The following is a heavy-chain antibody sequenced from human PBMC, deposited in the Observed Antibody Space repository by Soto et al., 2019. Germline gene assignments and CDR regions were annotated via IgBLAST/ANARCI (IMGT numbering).Heavy chain of an antibody. V-gene: IGHV1-46*01. D-gene: IGHD1-20*01. CDR1: GYTFTSYY. J-gene: IGHJ4*02. Sequence: ASVKVSCKASGYTFTSYYMHWVRQAPGQGLEWMGIISPSGGSTSYAQKFQGRVTMTRDTSTSTVYMELSSLRSEDTAVYYCARDRGYNWNDAAVAIDYWGQGTLVTVSS. CDR2: ISPSGGST. CDR3: ARDRGYNWNDAAVAIDY.